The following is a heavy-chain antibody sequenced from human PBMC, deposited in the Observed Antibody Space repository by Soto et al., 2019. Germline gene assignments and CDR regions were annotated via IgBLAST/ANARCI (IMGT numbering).Heavy chain of an antibody. D-gene: IGHD5-18*01. CDR2: ISTSSSSI. J-gene: IGHJ6*02. CDR3: ALEGGRGDTAVVDF. Sequence: GSLRLSCAASGFTFSSYSMNWVRQAPGKGLEWVSYISTSSSSIYYADSVKGRFTVSRDNAKNSLYLQMNSLRAEDTAVYYCALEGGRGDTAVVDFWGQGTTVTVSS. CDR1: GFTFSSYS. V-gene: IGHV3-48*04.